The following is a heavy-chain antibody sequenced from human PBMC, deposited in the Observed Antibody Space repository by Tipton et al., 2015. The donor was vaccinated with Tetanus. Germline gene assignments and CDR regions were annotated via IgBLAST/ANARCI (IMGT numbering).Heavy chain of an antibody. CDR3: ARDRRYYDSSGYYPNDAFDI. D-gene: IGHD3-22*01. CDR1: GYTFTSYG. J-gene: IGHJ3*02. V-gene: IGHV1-18*01. Sequence: QLVQSGAEVKKPGASVKVSCKASGYTFTSYGISWVRQAPGQGLEWMGWISAYNGNTNYAQKLQGRVTMTTDTSTSTAYMELRSLRSDDTAVYYCARDRRYYDSSGYYPNDAFDIWGQGTMVTVSS. CDR2: ISAYNGNT.